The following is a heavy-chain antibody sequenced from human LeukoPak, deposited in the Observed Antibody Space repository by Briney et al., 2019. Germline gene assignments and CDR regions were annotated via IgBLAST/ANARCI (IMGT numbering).Heavy chain of an antibody. J-gene: IGHJ3*01. CDR1: GFTFSGFW. CDR2: INSDGSEG. CDR3: ARSSYSSSSSV. D-gene: IGHD6-6*01. V-gene: IGHV3-7*03. Sequence: GGSLRLSCAVSGFTFSGFWMSWSRQAPGKGLEWMASINSDGSEGYYADVVKGRFTISRDNAKNSLYLQINSLRAEDTAVYYCARSSYSSSSSVWGQGTMVTVSS.